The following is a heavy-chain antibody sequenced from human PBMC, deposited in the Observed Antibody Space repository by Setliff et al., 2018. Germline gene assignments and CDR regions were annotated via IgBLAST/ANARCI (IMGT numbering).Heavy chain of an antibody. V-gene: IGHV4-59*01. CDR1: GGSISSYY. CDR2: IYHSGST. CDR3: AREGLGELSPEGFDY. D-gene: IGHD3-16*02. Sequence: SETLSLTCTVSGGSISSYYWSWIRQPAGKGLEWIGHIYHSGSTYYNPSLKSRVTISVDTSKNQFSLKLTSVTAADTAVYYCAREGLGELSPEGFDYWGQGTLVTVSS. J-gene: IGHJ4*02.